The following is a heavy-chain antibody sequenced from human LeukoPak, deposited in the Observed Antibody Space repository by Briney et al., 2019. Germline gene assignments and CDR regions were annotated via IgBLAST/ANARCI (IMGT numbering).Heavy chain of an antibody. V-gene: IGHV1-2*02. Sequence: GASVKVSSKASGYRFTDYYMHWLRQAPGEGLEWVGWINPNSGGTKSAQKFQGRVTMTRDTSISTAYMELSSLTSDDTAVYYCARGPSFGGYDYWGQGTLVTISS. CDR2: INPNSGGT. CDR1: GYRFTDYY. J-gene: IGHJ4*02. CDR3: ARGPSFGGYDY. D-gene: IGHD3-10*01.